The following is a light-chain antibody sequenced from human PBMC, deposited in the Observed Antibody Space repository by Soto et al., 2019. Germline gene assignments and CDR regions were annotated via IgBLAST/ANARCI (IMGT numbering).Light chain of an antibody. CDR1: IRDVGAYNL. Sequence: QSALTQHASVSGSPGQSITISCAGTIRDVGAYNLVSWYQQHPGRAPQIIIYEVRNRPSGISFRFSGSKSGNTASLTISGLQAEDEADYYCSSYTSKSSLIFGGGTKLTVL. CDR2: EVR. V-gene: IGLV2-14*01. J-gene: IGLJ2*01. CDR3: SSYTSKSSLI.